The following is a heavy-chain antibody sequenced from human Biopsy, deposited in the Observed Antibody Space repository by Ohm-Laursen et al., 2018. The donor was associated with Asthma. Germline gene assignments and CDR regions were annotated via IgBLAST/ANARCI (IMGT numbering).Heavy chain of an antibody. J-gene: IGHJ4*02. V-gene: IGHV1-24*01. Sequence: SSVKVSCNISGYSLTDLSMHWVRQAPGQGPEWMGGHDHEEGGTVNARRFQGRVTMTEDTSTDTAYMELSGLSSDDTAVYYCASDFPKDYVRYNFQFWGQGTLVTVSS. CDR2: HDHEEGGT. D-gene: IGHD4-17*01. CDR3: ASDFPKDYVRYNFQF. CDR1: GYSLTDLS.